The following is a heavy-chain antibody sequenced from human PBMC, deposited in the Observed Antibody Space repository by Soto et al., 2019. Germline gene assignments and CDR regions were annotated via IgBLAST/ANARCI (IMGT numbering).Heavy chain of an antibody. J-gene: IGHJ6*02. Sequence: SVKVSCKASGGTFSSYAISWVRQAPGQGLEWMGGIIPIFGTANYAQKFQGRVTITADESTSTAYMELSSLRSEDTAVYYCARVGDCSSTSCTFADYYYYYGMDVCGQGTTVTGSS. D-gene: IGHD2-2*01. CDR3: ARVGDCSSTSCTFADYYYYYGMDV. V-gene: IGHV1-69*13. CDR1: GGTFSSYA. CDR2: IIPIFGTA.